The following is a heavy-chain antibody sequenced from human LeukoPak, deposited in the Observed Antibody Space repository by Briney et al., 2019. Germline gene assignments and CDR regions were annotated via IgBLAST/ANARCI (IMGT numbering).Heavy chain of an antibody. J-gene: IGHJ4*02. CDR3: ARDIYGDEDFDY. CDR1: GFTFTPYE. D-gene: IGHD3-10*01. CDR2: ITSSGDIK. Sequence: GGSLRLSCATSGFTFTPYEMNWVRQAPGKGLEWVSYITSSGDIKTYADPVKGRFTMPRDDAKNSVYLQMNSLRPEDTAVYYCARDIYGDEDFDYWGQGTLVSVSS. V-gene: IGHV3-48*03.